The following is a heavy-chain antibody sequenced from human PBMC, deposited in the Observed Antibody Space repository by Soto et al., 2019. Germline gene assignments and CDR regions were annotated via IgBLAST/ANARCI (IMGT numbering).Heavy chain of an antibody. J-gene: IGHJ6*02. CDR3: ARQYSSGQNAYYYYGMDV. CDR2: IYPGDSDT. V-gene: IGHV5-51*01. CDR1: GYSFTSYW. D-gene: IGHD6-19*01. Sequence: PGESLKISCKGSGYSFTSYWIGWVRQMPGKGLEWMGIIYPGDSDTRYSPSFQGQVTISADKSISTAYLQWSSLKASDTAMYYCARQYSSGQNAYYYYGMDVWGQGTTVTVSS.